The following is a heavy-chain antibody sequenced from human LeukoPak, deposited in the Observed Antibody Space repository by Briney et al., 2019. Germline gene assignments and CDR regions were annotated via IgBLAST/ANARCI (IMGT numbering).Heavy chain of an antibody. CDR3: ARDSGRVSASDAFDI. D-gene: IGHD2-21*02. Sequence: SETLSLTCAVYGGSFSGYYWSWIRQPPGKGLEWIGEINHSGSTNYNPSLKSRVTISVDTSKNQFSLKLRSVTSADTAVYYCARDSGRVSASDAFDIWGQGTMVTVSS. CDR1: GGSFSGYY. J-gene: IGHJ3*02. V-gene: IGHV4-34*01. CDR2: INHSGST.